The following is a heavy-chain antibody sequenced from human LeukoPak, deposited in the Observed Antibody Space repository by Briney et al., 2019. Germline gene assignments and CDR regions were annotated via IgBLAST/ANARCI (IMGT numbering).Heavy chain of an antibody. D-gene: IGHD5-24*01. CDR1: GFTFSSYE. CDR2: ISSSGSTI. Sequence: GGSLRLSCAASGFTFSSYEMNWVRQAPGKGLEWVSYISSSGSTIYYADSVKGRFTISRDNAKSSLYLQMNSLRAEDTAVYYCARVGDGYNYDFDYWGQGTLVTVSS. CDR3: ARVGDGYNYDFDY. V-gene: IGHV3-48*03. J-gene: IGHJ4*02.